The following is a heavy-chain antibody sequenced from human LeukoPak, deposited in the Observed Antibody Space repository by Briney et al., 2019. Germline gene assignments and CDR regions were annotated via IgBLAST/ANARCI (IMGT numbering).Heavy chain of an antibody. V-gene: IGHV4-61*02. Sequence: PSQTLSLTCTVSGGSIISGSYYWTWIRQPAGKGLEWIGRIYTSGSTNHNPSLKSRVTISLDTSKNQFSLKLISVTAADTAVYFCARERTDTSMDYWGQGPLVTVSS. CDR2: IYTSGST. CDR3: ARERTDTSMDY. CDR1: GGSIISGSYY. D-gene: IGHD5-18*01. J-gene: IGHJ4*02.